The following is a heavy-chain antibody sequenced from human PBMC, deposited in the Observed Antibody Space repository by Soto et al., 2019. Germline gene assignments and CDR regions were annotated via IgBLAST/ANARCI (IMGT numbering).Heavy chain of an antibody. D-gene: IGHD2-21*01. J-gene: IGHJ4*02. CDR1: GQSFSGHS. Sequence: QVQLQQWGAGLVKPSETLSLSCAVYGQSFSGHSWAWIRQPPGKGLEWMGEINESGSTYYNPSLKCRVNISTDTSKNQVSLKLSSVSAADTAAYFCARGSGIVALPGELEDVNYDYWGQGTLVNVSS. CDR2: INESGST. V-gene: IGHV4-34*01. CDR3: ARGSGIVALPGELEDVNYDY.